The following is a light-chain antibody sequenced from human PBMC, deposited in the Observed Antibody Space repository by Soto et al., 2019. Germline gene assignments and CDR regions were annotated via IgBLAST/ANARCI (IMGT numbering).Light chain of an antibody. CDR3: HQYCGFPRT. J-gene: IGKJ1*01. Sequence: VIWMTQSPSLLSASSGDRVTISCRVSQGIGTFLAWYQQRPGKAPELLIYAASALQSGVPSRFSGSGSGTEFIVTISSLQSEDFATYYCHQYCGFPRTFGQGTKVEIK. V-gene: IGKV1D-8*01. CDR1: QGIGTF. CDR2: AAS.